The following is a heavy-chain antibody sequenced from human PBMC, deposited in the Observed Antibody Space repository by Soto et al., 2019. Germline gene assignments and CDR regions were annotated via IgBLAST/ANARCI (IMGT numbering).Heavy chain of an antibody. V-gene: IGHV1-18*01. CDR3: ARDLRFLEWLPRSSYYYYGMDV. CDR1: GYTFTGYG. CDR2: ISAYNGNT. J-gene: IGHJ6*02. D-gene: IGHD3-3*01. Sequence: QVQLVQSGAEVKKPGASVKVSCKASGYTFTGYGISWVRQAPGQGLEWMGWISAYNGNTNYAQKLQGRVTMTTDTSTSTAYMELRSLRSDDTAVYYCARDLRFLEWLPRSSYYYYGMDVWGQGTTVTVSS.